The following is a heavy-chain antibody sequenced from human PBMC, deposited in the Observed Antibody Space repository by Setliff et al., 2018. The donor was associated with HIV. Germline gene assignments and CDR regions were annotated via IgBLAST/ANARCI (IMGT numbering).Heavy chain of an antibody. CDR1: GGSISSGGYS. CDR3: ARDARWLQFPYFDY. CDR2: IFHSGRI. Sequence: PSETLSLTCAVSGGSISSGGYSWTWIRQPPGKGLEWIAYIFHSGRIYYNPTLKSRVTMSVDRSKNHLSLKLSSVTAADTAVYYCARDARWLQFPYFDYWGQGTLVTVSS. V-gene: IGHV4-30-2*01. J-gene: IGHJ4*01. D-gene: IGHD5-12*01.